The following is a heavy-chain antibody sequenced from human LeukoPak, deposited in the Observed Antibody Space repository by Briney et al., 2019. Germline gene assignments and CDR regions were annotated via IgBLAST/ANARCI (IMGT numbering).Heavy chain of an antibody. CDR3: ARVPSDSSSLLRLDP. Sequence: SETLSLTCTVSGDSISSSSYYWGWIRQPPGKGLEWIGSFYYSGGTYYNPSLKSRVTISVDTSKNQFSLKLSSVTAADTAVYYCARVPSDSSSLLRLDPWGQGTLVTVSS. D-gene: IGHD6-6*01. J-gene: IGHJ5*02. V-gene: IGHV4-39*07. CDR1: GDSISSSSYY. CDR2: FYYSGGT.